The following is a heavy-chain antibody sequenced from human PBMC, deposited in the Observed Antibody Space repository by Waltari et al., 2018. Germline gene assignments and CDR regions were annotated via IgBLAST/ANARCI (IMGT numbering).Heavy chain of an antibody. CDR3: VLYSSSFLGDC. V-gene: IGHV3-74*01. CDR2: INTDGSIT. D-gene: IGHD6-13*01. CDR1: GSIFLTHW. Sequence: EVQLVESGGGLVQSGRSLRLSRAASGSIFLTHWMHWVRQAPGKGLVSVSHINTDGSITNYAASVKGRFTISRDNAKNTLFLQMNSLRAEDTAVYYCVLYSSSFLGDCWGQGTLVTVSS. J-gene: IGHJ4*02.